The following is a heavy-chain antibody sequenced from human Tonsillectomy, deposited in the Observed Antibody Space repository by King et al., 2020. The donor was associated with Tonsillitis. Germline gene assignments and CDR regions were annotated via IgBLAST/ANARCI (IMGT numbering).Heavy chain of an antibody. J-gene: IGHJ4*02. V-gene: IGHV3-23*04. CDR3: AKVPAPRSFDRPDFEL. CDR2: ISGSGFST. Sequence: VQLVESGGGLVQPGGSLRLSCEVSEFTFRSYSMTWVRQAPGKGLEWVSAISGSGFSTYYADSVKGRFTISRDNSKNTLFLQMNSLRAEDTAVYYCAKVPAPRSFDRPDFELWGQGTLVTVSS. D-gene: IGHD3-9*01. CDR1: EFTFRSYS.